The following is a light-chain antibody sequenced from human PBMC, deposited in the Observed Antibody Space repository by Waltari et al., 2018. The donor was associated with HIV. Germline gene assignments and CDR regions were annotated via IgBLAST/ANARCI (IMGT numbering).Light chain of an antibody. CDR1: QSVLYSSNSKNY. Sequence: DIVMTQSPDSLAVSLGERATIICKSSQSVLYSSNSKNYLAWYQQKPGQPPKLLIYWASTRESGVPDRFSGSGSGTDFTLTISSLQAEDVAVYYCQQYYSTPRTFGGGTKVEIK. CDR3: QQYYSTPRT. V-gene: IGKV4-1*01. J-gene: IGKJ4*01. CDR2: WAS.